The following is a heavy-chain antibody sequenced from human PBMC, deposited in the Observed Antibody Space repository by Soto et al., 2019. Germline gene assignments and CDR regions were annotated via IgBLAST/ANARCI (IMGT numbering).Heavy chain of an antibody. CDR2: INPNGGST. D-gene: IGHD5-12*01. CDR1: GYTFSSYF. CDR3: AREGLRSGDEGEYFDY. V-gene: IGHV1-46*03. J-gene: IGHJ4*02. Sequence: QVQLVQSGAEVKNPGASMKVSCRATGYTFSSYFIHWVRQAPGQGLEWVGIINPNGGSTTYAQKFQGRVTMTRDTSTSTVYMELSSLRSEDTAVYYCAREGLRSGDEGEYFDYWGQGNLVTVSP.